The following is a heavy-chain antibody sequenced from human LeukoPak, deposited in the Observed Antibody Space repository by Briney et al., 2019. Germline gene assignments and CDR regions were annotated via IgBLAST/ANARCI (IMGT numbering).Heavy chain of an antibody. V-gene: IGHV3-21*01. CDR1: EITFSSYT. CDR3: ATDAPGYYYGMDV. Sequence: GGSLRLSCVGSEITFSSYTMNWVRQAPGKGLEWVSSIRSSGSHTYYAVSVKGRFTISRDNAKNSLYLQMNSLRAEDTAEYYCATDAPGYYYGMDVWGQGTTVTVSS. CDR2: IRSSGSHT. J-gene: IGHJ6*02.